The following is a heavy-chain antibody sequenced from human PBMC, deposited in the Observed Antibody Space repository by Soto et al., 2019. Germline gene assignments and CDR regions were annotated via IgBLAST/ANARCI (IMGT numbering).Heavy chain of an antibody. CDR1: GFTFSSNA. Sequence: GGSLRLSCAVSGFTFSSNAMTWVRQAPGKGLEWVSGVSPGGGNTYYADSVKGRFTISRDNSNNTLYLQMNRLRAEDTAVYYCAIKGTYDSGGYTYWGQGTLVTVSS. CDR2: VSPGGGNT. CDR3: AIKGTYDSGGYTY. D-gene: IGHD3-22*01. J-gene: IGHJ4*02. V-gene: IGHV3-23*01.